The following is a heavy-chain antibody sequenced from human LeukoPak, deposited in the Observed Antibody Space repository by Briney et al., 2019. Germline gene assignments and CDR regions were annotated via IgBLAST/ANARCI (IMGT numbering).Heavy chain of an antibody. V-gene: IGHV5-51*01. Sequence: GESLKISCKGSGYSFTNYWIGWARQVPGEGLEWMGITYFGDSDTRYSPSFQGQVTISADKSINTAYLQWSSLRASDTAMYYCARYLPGYYGMDVWGQGTTVTVSS. J-gene: IGHJ6*02. CDR1: GYSFTNYW. CDR2: TYFGDSDT. CDR3: ARYLPGYYGMDV.